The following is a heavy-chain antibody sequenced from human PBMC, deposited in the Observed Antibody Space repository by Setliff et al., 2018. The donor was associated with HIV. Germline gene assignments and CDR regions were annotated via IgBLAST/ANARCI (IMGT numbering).Heavy chain of an antibody. J-gene: IGHJ5*01. CDR3: ARRGVPQQIDLDS. D-gene: IGHD3-10*01. V-gene: IGHV1-2*06. CDR1: GYTFTGYY. CDR2: INPNTGGT. Sequence: AASVKVSCKASGYTFTGYYLHWVRQAPGQGLEWMGRINPNTGGTNYAQKFQGRVTMTTDTSISTAYMELSRLRSDDTAVYYCARRGVPQQIDLDSWGHGTLVTV.